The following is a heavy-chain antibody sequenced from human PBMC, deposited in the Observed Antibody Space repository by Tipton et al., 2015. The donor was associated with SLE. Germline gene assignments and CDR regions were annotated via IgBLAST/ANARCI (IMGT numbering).Heavy chain of an antibody. CDR2: INHSGST. CDR1: GGSFSGYY. Sequence: LRLSCAVYGGSFSGYYWSWIRQPPGKGLEWIGEINHSGSTNYNPSLKSRVTISVDTSKNQFSLKLSSVTAADTAVYYCASAHPSYWYFDLWGRGTLVTVSS. V-gene: IGHV4-34*01. CDR3: ASAHPSYWYFDL. J-gene: IGHJ2*01.